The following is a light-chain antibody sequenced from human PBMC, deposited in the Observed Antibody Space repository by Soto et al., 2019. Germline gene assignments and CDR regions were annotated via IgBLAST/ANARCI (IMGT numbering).Light chain of an antibody. V-gene: IGLV2-14*01. CDR1: SSDIGYYDY. J-gene: IGLJ2*01. Sequence: QSVLTQPASVSGSPGQSITIFCTGTSSDIGYYDYVSWYQRHPGKAPKLLISEVTNRPSGVSNRFSGSKSGNTASLTISGLQAEDEADYFCTSYTSSNTVVVFGGGTKLTVL. CDR3: TSYTSSNTVVV. CDR2: EVT.